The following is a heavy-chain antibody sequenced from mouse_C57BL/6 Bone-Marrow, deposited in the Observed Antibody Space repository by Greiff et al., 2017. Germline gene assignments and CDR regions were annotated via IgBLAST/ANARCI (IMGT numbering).Heavy chain of an antibody. CDR1: GFTFSSYA. CDR3: ARAPTVVAGAMDY. CDR2: ISDGGSYT. Sequence: EVQLVESGGGLVKPGGSLKLSCAASGFTFSSYAMSWVRQTPEKRLEWVATISDGGSYTYYPDNVKGRFTISRDNAKNNLYLQMSHLKSEDSAMFYYARAPTVVAGAMDYWGQGTTVTVSS. V-gene: IGHV5-4*01. J-gene: IGHJ4*01. D-gene: IGHD1-1*01.